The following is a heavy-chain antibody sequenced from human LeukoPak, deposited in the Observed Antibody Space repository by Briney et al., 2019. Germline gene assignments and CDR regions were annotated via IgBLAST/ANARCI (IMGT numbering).Heavy chain of an antibody. CDR1: GYSFTSYW. Sequence: GGSLRLSCKGSGYSFTSYWIGWVRQAPGQGLEWMGRIIPIFGTANYAQKFQGRVTITTDESTSTAYMELSSLRSEDTAVYYCARPRGIVAGDAFDIWGQGTMVTVSS. D-gene: IGHD6-25*01. CDR3: ARPRGIVAGDAFDI. V-gene: IGHV1-69*05. CDR2: IIPIFGTA. J-gene: IGHJ3*02.